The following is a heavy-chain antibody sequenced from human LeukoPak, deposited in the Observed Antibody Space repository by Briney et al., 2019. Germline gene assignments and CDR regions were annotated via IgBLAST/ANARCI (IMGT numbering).Heavy chain of an antibody. CDR3: TRDDTAMVTVDYFDY. J-gene: IGHJ4*02. Sequence: GGSLRLSCAASGFTFSGSAMHWVRQASGKGLEWVGRIRSKANSYATAYAASVKGRFTISRDDSKNTAYLQMNSLKTEDTAVYYCTRDDTAMVTVDYFDYWGQGTLVTVSS. D-gene: IGHD5-18*01. V-gene: IGHV3-73*01. CDR2: IRSKANSYAT. CDR1: GFTFSGSA.